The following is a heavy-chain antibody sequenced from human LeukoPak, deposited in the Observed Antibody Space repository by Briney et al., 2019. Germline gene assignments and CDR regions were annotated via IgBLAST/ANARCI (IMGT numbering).Heavy chain of an antibody. Sequence: PSETLSLTCTVSGGSISSSSNYWGWIRQPPGRGLEWIGSMYHSGSTYYNPSLKSRVTISEKTSRNQFFRKMSSGAAADPAFSYCHVVPAASASDYWGRGTLVTVSS. CDR1: GGSISSSSNY. CDR3: HVVPAASASDY. V-gene: IGHV4-39*01. CDR2: MYHSGST. J-gene: IGHJ4*02. D-gene: IGHD2-2*01.